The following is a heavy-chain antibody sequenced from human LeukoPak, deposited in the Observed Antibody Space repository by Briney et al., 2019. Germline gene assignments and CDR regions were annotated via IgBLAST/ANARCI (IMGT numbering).Heavy chain of an antibody. D-gene: IGHD6-19*01. V-gene: IGHV3-43*02. CDR1: GSTFHDYA. CDR2: ISGDSGST. Sequence: GGSLRLSCAASGSTFHDYAMYWVRQAPGKGPEWVSLISGDSGSTDYADFVKGRFTISRDNSQNSVFLQMNSLTSEDTAVYFCAKDRGSGWYYFHYWGRGTLVTVSS. CDR3: AKDRGSGWYYFHY. J-gene: IGHJ4*02.